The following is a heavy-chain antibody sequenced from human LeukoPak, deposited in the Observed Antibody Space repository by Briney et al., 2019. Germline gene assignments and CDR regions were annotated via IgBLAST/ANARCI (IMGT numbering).Heavy chain of an antibody. CDR1: GGSISSYY. J-gene: IGHJ5*02. Sequence: SETLSLTCTVSGGSISSYYWSWIRQPPWKGLEWIGSIYYSGSTNYNPSLKSRVTMSVDTSKNQFSLKLSSVTAADTAVYYCARGGSTSYREFLYNWFDPWGQGTLVTVSS. V-gene: IGHV4-59*01. CDR3: ARGGSTSYREFLYNWFDP. CDR2: IYYSGST. D-gene: IGHD3-10*01.